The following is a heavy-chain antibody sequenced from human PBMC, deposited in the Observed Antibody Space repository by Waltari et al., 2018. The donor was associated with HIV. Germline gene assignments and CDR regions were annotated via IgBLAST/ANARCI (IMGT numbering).Heavy chain of an antibody. CDR1: GFTFSSYA. CDR3: AKAWYSSGWYRGNYFDY. J-gene: IGHJ4*02. D-gene: IGHD6-19*01. CDR2: ISGSGGST. Sequence: EVQLVESGGGWVQPGGSRRRSCAASGFTFSSYAMSWVRQAPGKGLEWVSAISGSGGSTYYADSVKGRFTISRDNSKNTLYLQMNSLRAEDTAVYYCAKAWYSSGWYRGNYFDYWGQGTLVTVSS. V-gene: IGHV3-23*04.